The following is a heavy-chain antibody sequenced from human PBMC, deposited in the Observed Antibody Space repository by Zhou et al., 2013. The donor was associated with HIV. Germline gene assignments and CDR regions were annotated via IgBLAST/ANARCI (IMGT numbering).Heavy chain of an antibody. J-gene: IGHJ6*03. V-gene: IGHV1-69*05. CDR1: GGTFSSYA. D-gene: IGHD2-21*01. Sequence: QVQLVQSGAEVKKPGSSVKVSCKASGGTFSSYAISWVRQAPGQGLEWMGGIIPIFGTANYAQKFQGRVTITTDESTSTAYMELSSLRSEDTAVYYCARGGVGNAGTLYYYMDVWGKGTTVTVSS. CDR2: IIPIFGTA. CDR3: ARGGVGNAGTLYYYMDV.